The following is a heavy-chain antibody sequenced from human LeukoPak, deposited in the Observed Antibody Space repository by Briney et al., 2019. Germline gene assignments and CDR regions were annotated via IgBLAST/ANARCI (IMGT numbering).Heavy chain of an antibody. CDR3: ARGVAYYDFWSGYMGYMDV. CDR2: IYYSGST. Sequence: PSETLSLTCTVSGGSISGTSYYWGWIRQPPGKGLEWIGSIYYSGSTYYNPSLKSRVTISVDTSKNQFSLKLSSVTAADTAVYYCARGVAYYDFWSGYMGYMDVWGKGTTVTVSS. CDR1: GGSISGTSYY. D-gene: IGHD3-3*01. J-gene: IGHJ6*03. V-gene: IGHV4-39*07.